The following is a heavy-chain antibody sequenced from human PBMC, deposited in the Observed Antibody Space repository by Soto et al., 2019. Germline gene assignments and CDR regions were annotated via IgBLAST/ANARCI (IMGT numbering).Heavy chain of an antibody. D-gene: IGHD6-19*01. CDR3: ATDRGLGSGWYGWFDP. Sequence: SETLSLTCTASGGSISSYFWSWIRQPPGKGLEWIGYIYYSESTNYNPSLKSRVTISVDTSKNQFSLKLSSVTAADTAVYYCATDRGLGSGWYGWFDPWGQETLVTVAS. J-gene: IGHJ5*02. V-gene: IGHV4-59*01. CDR1: GGSISSYF. CDR2: IYYSEST.